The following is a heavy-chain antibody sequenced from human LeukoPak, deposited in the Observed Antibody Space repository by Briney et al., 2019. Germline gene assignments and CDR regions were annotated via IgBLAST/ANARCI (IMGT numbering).Heavy chain of an antibody. Sequence: PSETLSLTCTVSGGSIRRSAYSWGWIRQPPGKGLEWIGSIYYGGSTYYNPSLKSRVTISIDTSKNQFSLNLTSVTAAASGVYYCAKSSGMVIHNWFDSWGQGTLVTVSS. CDR3: AKSSGMVIHNWFDS. CDR1: GGSIRRSAYS. CDR2: IYYGGST. D-gene: IGHD3-3*01. V-gene: IGHV4-39*01. J-gene: IGHJ5*01.